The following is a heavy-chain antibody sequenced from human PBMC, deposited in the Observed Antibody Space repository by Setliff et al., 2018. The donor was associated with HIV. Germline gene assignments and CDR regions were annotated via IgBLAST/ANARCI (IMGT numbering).Heavy chain of an antibody. CDR2: VYYSGTP. V-gene: IGHV4-39*07. J-gene: IGHJ5*02. CDR1: GGSISSRSYY. D-gene: IGHD2-15*01. CDR3: ARDLLDGTTVGVVVVTGPSWFDP. Sequence: PSETLSLTCTVSGGSISSRSYYWGWLRQPPGKGLEWIGSVYYSGTPYFNPSLKSRVTISVDTSKNQFSLKLSSVTAADTAMYYCARDLLDGTTVGVVVVTGPSWFDPWGQGTLVTVSS.